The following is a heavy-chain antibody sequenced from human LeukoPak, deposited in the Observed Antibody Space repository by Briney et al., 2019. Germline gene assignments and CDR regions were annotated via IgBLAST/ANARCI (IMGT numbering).Heavy chain of an antibody. V-gene: IGHV1-69*13. D-gene: IGHD5-24*01. CDR3: ASFGGWLQSTIDY. CDR1: GGTFISYA. CDR2: IIPIFGTA. J-gene: IGHJ4*02. Sequence: SVKVSCKASGGTFISYAISWVRQAPGQGLEWMGGIIPIFGTANYAQKFQGRVTITADESTSTAYMELSSLRSEDTAVYYCASFGGWLQSTIDYWGQGTLVTVSS.